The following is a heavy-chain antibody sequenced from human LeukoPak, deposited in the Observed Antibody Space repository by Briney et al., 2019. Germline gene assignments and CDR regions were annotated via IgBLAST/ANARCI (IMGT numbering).Heavy chain of an antibody. CDR3: ARGRYVTTRGGAAAGFLDY. CDR2: IYYSGST. Sequence: SETLSLTCTVSGGSISSYYWSWIRQPPGKGLEWIGYIYYSGSTNYNPSLKSRVTISVDTSKNQFSLKLSSVTAADTAVYYCARGRYVTTRGGAAAGFLDYWGQGTLVTVST. CDR1: GGSISSYY. V-gene: IGHV4-59*01. D-gene: IGHD6-13*01. J-gene: IGHJ4*02.